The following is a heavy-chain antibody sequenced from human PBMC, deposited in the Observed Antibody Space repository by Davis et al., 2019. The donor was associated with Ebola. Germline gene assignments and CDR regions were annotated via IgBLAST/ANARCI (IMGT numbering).Heavy chain of an antibody. V-gene: IGHV1-18*04. J-gene: IGHJ1*01. CDR1: GYSSTTYG. CDR2: ISVYNGNT. CDR3: ARGGYGDYEYFQE. D-gene: IGHD4-17*01. Sequence: ASVKVTCKASGYSSTTYGTSWVRQAPGQGLEWMGWISVYNGNTKYAQKLQDRVTMTTDTSTSTAYMELSSLRSDDTAVYYCARGGYGDYEYFQEWGQGTLVTVSS.